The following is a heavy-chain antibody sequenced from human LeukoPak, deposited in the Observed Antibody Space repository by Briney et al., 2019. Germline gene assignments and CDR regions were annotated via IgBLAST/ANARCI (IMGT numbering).Heavy chain of an antibody. CDR1: EFTFSSYS. CDR2: ITNSGNSK. CDR3: ARDQEGFDY. J-gene: IGHJ4*02. V-gene: IGHV3-48*01. Sequence: GGSLRLSCAASEFTFSSYSMNWVRQAPGKGLEWVSYITNSGNSKSYADSVKGRFTISRDNSKNTLYLQMNSLRAEDTAVYYCARDQEGFDYWGQGTLVTVSS.